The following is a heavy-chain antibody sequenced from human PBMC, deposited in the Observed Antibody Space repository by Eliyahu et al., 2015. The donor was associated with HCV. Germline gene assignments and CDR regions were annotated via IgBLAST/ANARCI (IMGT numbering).Heavy chain of an antibody. Sequence: EVQLLESGGGLVQPGGSLRLSCAASGFTFSSYAMSWVRQAPGKGLEWVSAISGSGGSTYYADSVKGRFTISRDNSKNTLYLQMNSLRAEDTAVYYCAKVVGIAAAEGYGWFDPWGQGTLVTVSS. D-gene: IGHD6-13*01. CDR2: ISGSGGST. V-gene: IGHV3-23*01. CDR1: GFTFSSYA. CDR3: AKVVGIAAAEGYGWFDP. J-gene: IGHJ5*02.